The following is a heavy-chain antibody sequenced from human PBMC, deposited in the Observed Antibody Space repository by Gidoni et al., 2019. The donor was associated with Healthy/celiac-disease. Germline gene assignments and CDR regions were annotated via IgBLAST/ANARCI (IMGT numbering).Heavy chain of an antibody. CDR3: AKDLSYYYGTDDAFDI. CDR1: GFTFSSYA. D-gene: IGHD3-10*01. CDR2: ISGSGGST. Sequence: EVQLLESGGGLVQPGGSLRLSCAASGFTFSSYAMSWVRQAPGKGLEWVSAISGSGGSTYYADSVKGRFTISRDNSKNTLYLQMNSLRAEDTAVYYCAKDLSYYYGTDDAFDIWGQGTMVTVSS. V-gene: IGHV3-23*01. J-gene: IGHJ3*02.